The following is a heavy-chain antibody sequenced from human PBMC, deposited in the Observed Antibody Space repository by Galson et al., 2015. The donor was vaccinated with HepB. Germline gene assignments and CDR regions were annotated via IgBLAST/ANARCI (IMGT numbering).Heavy chain of an antibody. CDR3: ARGTRGYSYGYGRDAFDI. CDR1: GYTFTSYY. CDR2: INPSGGST. Sequence: SVKVSCKASGYTFTSYYMHWVRQAPGQGLEWMGIINPSGGSTSYAQKFQGRVTMTRDTSTSTVYMELSSLRSEDTAVYYCARGTRGYSYGYGRDAFDIWGQGTMVTVSS. D-gene: IGHD5-18*01. J-gene: IGHJ3*02. V-gene: IGHV1-46*03.